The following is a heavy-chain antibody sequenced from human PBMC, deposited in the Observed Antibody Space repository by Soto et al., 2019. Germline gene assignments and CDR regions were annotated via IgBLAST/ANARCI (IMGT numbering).Heavy chain of an antibody. CDR1: GGSFSGYY. CDR2: INHSGST. CDR3: ARGRGLLLWFGESLWFDP. J-gene: IGHJ5*02. V-gene: IGHV4-34*01. D-gene: IGHD3-10*01. Sequence: PSETLSLTCAVYGGSFSGYYWSWIRQPPGKGLEWIGEINHSGSTNYNPSLKSRVTISVDTSKNQFSLKLSSVTAADTAVYYCARGRGLLLWFGESLWFDPWGQGTLVTVSS.